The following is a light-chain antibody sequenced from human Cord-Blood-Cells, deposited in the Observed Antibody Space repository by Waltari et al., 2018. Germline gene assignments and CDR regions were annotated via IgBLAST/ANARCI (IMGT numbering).Light chain of an antibody. CDR2: QDS. CDR3: QAWDSSTVV. CDR1: QLGAQY. J-gene: IGLJ2*01. Sequence: SYELTQPPSVSVSPGQTASITCSGDQLGAQYACWYKQKPGQSPVLVIYQDSKRPSGIPERFSGSNSGNTATLTISGTQAMDEADYYCQAWDSSTVVFGGGTKLTVL. V-gene: IGLV3-1*01.